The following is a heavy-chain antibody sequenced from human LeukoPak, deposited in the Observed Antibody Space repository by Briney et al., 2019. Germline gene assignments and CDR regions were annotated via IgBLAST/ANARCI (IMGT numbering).Heavy chain of an antibody. Sequence: SETLSLTCTVSGYSISSGYYWGWIRPPPGKGLEWIGSIYHSGSTYYNPSLKRRVNISVDTSKNQVSLKLSSVTAADTAVYYCARVERVTYSSSWYYFDYWGQGTLVTVSS. CDR2: IYHSGST. CDR1: GYSISSGYY. CDR3: ARVERVTYSSSWYYFDY. J-gene: IGHJ4*02. D-gene: IGHD6-13*01. V-gene: IGHV4-38-2*02.